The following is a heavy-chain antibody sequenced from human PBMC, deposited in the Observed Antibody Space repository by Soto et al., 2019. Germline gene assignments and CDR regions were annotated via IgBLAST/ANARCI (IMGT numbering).Heavy chain of an antibody. CDR1: GGTFSSYA. J-gene: IGHJ4*02. D-gene: IGHD6-13*01. CDR2: IIPIFGTA. V-gene: IGHV1-69*06. Sequence: GASVKVSCKASGGTFSSYAISWVRQAPGQGLEWMGGIIPIFGTANYAQKFQGRVTITADKSTSTAYMELSSLRSEDTAVYYCARDRIELAAAGTIFDYCGQGPLVTVSS. CDR3: ARDRIELAAAGTIFDY.